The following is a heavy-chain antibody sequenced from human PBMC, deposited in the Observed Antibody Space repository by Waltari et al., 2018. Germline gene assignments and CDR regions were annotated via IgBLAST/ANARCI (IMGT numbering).Heavy chain of an antibody. CDR3: ARAAVPVVIKATPAYYFDY. CDR1: GYSISSGYY. Sequence: QVQLQESGPGLVKPSETLSLTCAVSGYSISSGYYWGWIRQPPGKGLEWIGSIYHSGSTYYNPSLKSRVTISVDTSKNQFSLKLSSVTAADTAVYYCARAAVPVVIKATPAYYFDYWGQGTLVTVSS. V-gene: IGHV4-38-2*01. CDR2: IYHSGST. D-gene: IGHD3-22*01. J-gene: IGHJ4*02.